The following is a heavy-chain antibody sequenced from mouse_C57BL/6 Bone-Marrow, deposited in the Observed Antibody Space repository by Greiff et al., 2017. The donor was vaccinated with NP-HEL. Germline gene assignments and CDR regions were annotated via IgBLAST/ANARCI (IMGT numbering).Heavy chain of an antibody. J-gene: IGHJ2*01. CDR1: GYAFSSSW. CDR2: IYPGDGDT. CDR3: ARRRYMYSLVAVGY. D-gene: IGHD1-1*01. Sequence: VQLQQSGPELVKPGASVKISCKASGYAFSSSWMNWVKQRPGKGLEWIGRIYPGDGDTNYNGKFKGKATLTADKSSSTAYMQLSSLTSEDSAVDFWARRRYMYSLVAVGYWGQGTTLTVSS. V-gene: IGHV1-82*01.